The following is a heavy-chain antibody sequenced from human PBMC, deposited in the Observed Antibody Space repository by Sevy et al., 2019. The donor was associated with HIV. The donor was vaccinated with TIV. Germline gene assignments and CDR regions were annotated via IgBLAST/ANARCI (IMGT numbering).Heavy chain of an antibody. CDR3: VRSAQVVHIPYYMDV. J-gene: IGHJ6*03. CDR2: IDSSASYM. CDR1: GFPFSTYN. V-gene: IGHV3-21*01. Sequence: GGSLRLSCTASGFPFSTYNMNWVRQTPGKGLEWVSSIDSSASYMYYADSVQGRFTISRDNAKNSLYLQINSLRVDDTAVYYCVRSAQVVHIPYYMDVWGKGTTVTVSS. D-gene: IGHD6-6*01.